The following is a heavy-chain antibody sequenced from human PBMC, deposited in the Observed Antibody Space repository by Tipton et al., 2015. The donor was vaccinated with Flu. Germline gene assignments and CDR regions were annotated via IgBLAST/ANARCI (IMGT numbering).Heavy chain of an antibody. CDR3: AKDRRLSGEYSFDY. Sequence: GSLRLSCVVSGFNVNSNFMSWVRLAPGKGLEWVSVIYADGSTYYADSVKDRLTVSRDSNENTLYLQMTGLRAEDTAVYYCAKDRRLSGEYSFDYWGQGALVTVSA. V-gene: IGHV3-53*01. D-gene: IGHD3-10*01. CDR1: GFNVNSNF. CDR2: IYADGST. J-gene: IGHJ4*02.